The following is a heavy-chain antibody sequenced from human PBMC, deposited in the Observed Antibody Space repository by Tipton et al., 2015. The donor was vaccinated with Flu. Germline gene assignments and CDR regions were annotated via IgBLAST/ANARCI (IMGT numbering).Heavy chain of an antibody. J-gene: IGHJ5*02. D-gene: IGHD3-3*01. Sequence: TLSLTCTVSGATISSTSYFWGWIRQPPGKGLEWIGTMYHNGGTYFNPSLQSRVSMAVDTSKNQFSLKLKSVTAAETAVYYCARVGLLTVFGILIPKHYDPWGQGTLVTVSS. CDR1: GATISSTSYF. CDR3: ARVGLLTVFGILIPKHYDP. V-gene: IGHV4-39*07. CDR2: MYHNGGT.